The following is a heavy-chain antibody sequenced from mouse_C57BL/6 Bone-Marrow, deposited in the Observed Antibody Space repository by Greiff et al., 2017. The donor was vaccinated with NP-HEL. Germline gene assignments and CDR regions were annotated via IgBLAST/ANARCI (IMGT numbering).Heavy chain of an antibody. Sequence: QVQLQQPGAELVRPGSSVKLSCKASGYTFTSYWMHWVKQRPIQGLEWIGNIDPSDSETHYNQKFKDKATLTVDKSSSTAYMQLSSLTSEYSAVYYCARWHYGTPFAYWGQGTLVTVSA. CDR1: GYTFTSYW. V-gene: IGHV1-52*01. CDR2: IDPSDSET. CDR3: ARWHYGTPFAY. D-gene: IGHD1-1*01. J-gene: IGHJ3*01.